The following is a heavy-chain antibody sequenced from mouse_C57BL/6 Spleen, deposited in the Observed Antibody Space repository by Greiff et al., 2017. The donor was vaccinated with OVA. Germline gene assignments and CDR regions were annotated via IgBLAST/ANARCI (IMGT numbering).Heavy chain of an antibody. D-gene: IGHD2-4*01. J-gene: IGHJ2*01. Sequence: VQLQQPGAELVMPGASVKLSCKASGYTFTSYWMHWVKQRPGQGLEWIGEIDPSDSYTNYNQKFKGKSTLTVDKSSSTAYMQLSSLTSEDSAVYYCARQYDYDGGYYFDYWGQGTTLTVSS. CDR3: ARQYDYDGGYYFDY. CDR2: IDPSDSYT. V-gene: IGHV1-69*01. CDR1: GYTFTSYW.